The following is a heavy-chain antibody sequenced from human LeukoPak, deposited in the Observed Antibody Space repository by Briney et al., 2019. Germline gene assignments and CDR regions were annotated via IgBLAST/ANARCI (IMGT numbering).Heavy chain of an antibody. Sequence: GGSLRLSCAASGFTFSSYAMNWVRQAPGKGLEWVSTIRSSGGSTYYADSVKGRFTISRDNSKNTLYLQMNSLRAEDTAVYYCAKTYSSGWYPDYWGQGTLVNVSS. CDR3: AKTYSSGWYPDY. CDR2: IRSSGGST. D-gene: IGHD6-19*01. CDR1: GFTFSSYA. J-gene: IGHJ4*02. V-gene: IGHV3-23*01.